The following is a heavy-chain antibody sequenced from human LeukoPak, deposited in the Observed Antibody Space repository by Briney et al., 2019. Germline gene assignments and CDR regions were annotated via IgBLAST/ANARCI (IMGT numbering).Heavy chain of an antibody. CDR2: ISSSGTG. D-gene: IGHD5-18*01. V-gene: IGHV3-11*04. J-gene: IGHJ5*02. Sequence: GGTLRLSCAASGFTFSTYAMSWIRQAPGKGLEWLSHISSSGTGYYTDSVKGRATISRDNAKNSLYLQMNSLRAEDTAVYYCARDSRGYSFGGFDPWGQGTLVTVSS. CDR1: GFTFSTYA. CDR3: ARDSRGYSFGGFDP.